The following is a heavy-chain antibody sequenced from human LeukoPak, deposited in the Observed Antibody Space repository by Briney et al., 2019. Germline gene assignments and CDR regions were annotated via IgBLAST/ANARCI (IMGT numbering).Heavy chain of an antibody. CDR3: ARTTASSSWSYYFDY. CDR1: GYTFTGYG. Sequence: GASVKVSCKASGYTFTGYGISWGRQAPGQGLEWVGWISAYNGNTNYAQKLQGRVTMTTDTSTSTAYMELRSLRSDDTAVYYCARTTASSSWSYYFDYWGQGTLVTVSS. CDR2: ISAYNGNT. D-gene: IGHD6-13*01. V-gene: IGHV1-18*01. J-gene: IGHJ4*02.